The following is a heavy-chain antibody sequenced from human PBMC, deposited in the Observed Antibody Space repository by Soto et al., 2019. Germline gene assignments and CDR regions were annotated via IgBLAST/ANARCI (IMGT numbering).Heavy chain of an antibody. J-gene: IGHJ3*02. CDR2: ITPFNGNT. Sequence: QMQLVQSGAEVKKTGSSVKVSCKASGYTFTYRYLHWVRQAPGQALEWMGWITPFNGNTNYAQKLQDRVTITRDRSMSTAYMELSSLTSEDTAMYYCASPAGAVAGTTNAFDIWGQGTMVTVSS. CDR1: GYTFTYRY. D-gene: IGHD6-19*01. V-gene: IGHV1-45*02. CDR3: ASPAGAVAGTTNAFDI.